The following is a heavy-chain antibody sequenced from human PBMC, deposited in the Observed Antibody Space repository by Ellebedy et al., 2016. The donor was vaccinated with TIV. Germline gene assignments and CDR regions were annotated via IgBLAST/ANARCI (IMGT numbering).Heavy chain of an antibody. CDR1: GGSVSSSNYN. Sequence: SETLSLTCAVSGGSVSSSNYNWGWIRQSPGTGLEWIGSIYHSGSTYYNPSLKSRVTISVDTSKNQFSLKLSSVTAADTAVYYCARTVTEWGGNYFDYWGQGTLVTVSS. CDR3: ARTVTEWGGNYFDY. V-gene: IGHV4-39*07. D-gene: IGHD1-26*01. CDR2: IYHSGST. J-gene: IGHJ4*02.